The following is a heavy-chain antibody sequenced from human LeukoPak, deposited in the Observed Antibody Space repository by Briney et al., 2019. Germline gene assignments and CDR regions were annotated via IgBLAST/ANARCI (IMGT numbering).Heavy chain of an antibody. V-gene: IGHV1-69*05. CDR1: GGTFSSYA. Sequence: SVEVSCKASGGTFSSYAISWVRQAPGQGLEWMGGIIPIFGTANYAQKFQGRVTITTDESASTAYMELSSLRSEDTAVYYCAEGRGVAPYYYYMDVWGKGTTVTVSS. D-gene: IGHD3-3*01. CDR2: IIPIFGTA. CDR3: AEGRGVAPYYYYMDV. J-gene: IGHJ6*03.